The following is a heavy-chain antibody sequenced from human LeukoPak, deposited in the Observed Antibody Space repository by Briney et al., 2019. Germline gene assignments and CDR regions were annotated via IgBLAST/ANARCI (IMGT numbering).Heavy chain of an antibody. CDR1: GYTFTGYY. CDR2: INPNSGGT. Sequence: ASVKVSCKASGYTFTGYYMHWVRQAPGQGLEWMGRINPNSGGTNYAQKFQGRVTMTRDTSISTAYMELSRLRSDDTAVYYCARESLAEREYSSGWSNFDYWGQGTLVTVSS. CDR3: ARESLAEREYSSGWSNFDY. J-gene: IGHJ4*02. V-gene: IGHV1-2*06. D-gene: IGHD6-19*01.